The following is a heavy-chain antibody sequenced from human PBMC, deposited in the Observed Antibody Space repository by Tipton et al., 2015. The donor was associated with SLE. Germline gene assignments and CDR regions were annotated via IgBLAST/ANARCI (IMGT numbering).Heavy chain of an antibody. CDR3: AQAHLWGSYRYASDI. D-gene: IGHD3-16*02. J-gene: IGHJ3*02. CDR1: GGSFGGYY. Sequence: TLSLTCSIYGGSFGGYYWSWIRQPPGKGLEWIGEINHGGSTNYNPSLKSRVTISVDTSKNQFSLKLSSVTAADTAVYYWAQAHLWGSYRYASDIWGQGTMVTVSS. CDR2: INHGGST. V-gene: IGHV4-34*01.